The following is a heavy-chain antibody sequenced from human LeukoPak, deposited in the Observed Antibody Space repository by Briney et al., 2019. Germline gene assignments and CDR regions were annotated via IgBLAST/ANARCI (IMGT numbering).Heavy chain of an antibody. Sequence: SGPTLVKHTQTLTLTCTFSGFSLSTPEVGVGWIRQPPGKALEWLALTYWDDDKRYSPSLKSRLAITKDTSKNQVVLTMTNMDPVDTATYYCAHISRRYCSGGSCYPFDYWGQGTLVTVSS. V-gene: IGHV2-5*02. D-gene: IGHD2-15*01. CDR2: TYWDDDK. CDR1: GFSLSTPEVG. J-gene: IGHJ4*02. CDR3: AHISRRYCSGGSCYPFDY.